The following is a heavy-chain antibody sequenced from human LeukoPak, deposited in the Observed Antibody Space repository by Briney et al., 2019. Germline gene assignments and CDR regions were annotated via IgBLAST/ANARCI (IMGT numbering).Heavy chain of an antibody. V-gene: IGHV4-4*07. D-gene: IGHD3-22*01. Sequence: SETLSLTCTVSGGSISSYYWSWIRQPAGKGLEWIGRIYNSGSTNYNPSFKSRVTMSADTSKNQFPLMLITVTAADTAVYYCARLGQDNLNRAWYYYDSSGYYFDYWGQGTLVTVSS. CDR2: IYNSGST. CDR1: GGSISSYY. CDR3: ARLGQDNLNRAWYYYDSSGYYFDY. J-gene: IGHJ4*02.